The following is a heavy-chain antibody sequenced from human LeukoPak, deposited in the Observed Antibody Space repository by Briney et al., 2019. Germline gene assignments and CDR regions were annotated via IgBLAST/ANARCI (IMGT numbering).Heavy chain of an antibody. CDR2: ISSSSSTI. CDR1: GFTFSSYS. V-gene: IGHV3-48*01. D-gene: IGHD4-4*01. CDR3: ASYSNYVDY. Sequence: PGGSLRLSCAASGFTFSSYSMNWVRQAPGKGLEWVSYISSSSSTIYYADSVKGRFTISRDNAKNSLYLQMNSLRAEDTAVYYCASYSNYVDYRGQGTLVTVSS. J-gene: IGHJ4*02.